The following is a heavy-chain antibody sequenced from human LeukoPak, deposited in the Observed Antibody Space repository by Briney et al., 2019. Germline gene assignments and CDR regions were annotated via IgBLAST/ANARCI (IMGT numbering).Heavy chain of an antibody. Sequence: SETLSLTCTVSGGSISSNNYYWGWVRQSPGKGLEWIGEVHRSGSTNYKPSLKRRVTISIDRSKDQISLDLTSVTAADTAVYYCARTGGTIDYWGQGTLVTVSS. D-gene: IGHD2-8*02. CDR1: GGSISSNNYY. J-gene: IGHJ4*02. CDR2: VHRSGST. CDR3: ARTGGTIDY. V-gene: IGHV4-39*07.